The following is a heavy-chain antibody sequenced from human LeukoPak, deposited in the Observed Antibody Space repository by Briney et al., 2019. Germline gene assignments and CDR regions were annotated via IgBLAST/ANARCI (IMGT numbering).Heavy chain of an antibody. CDR1: GFTFSSYA. V-gene: IGHV3-23*01. CDR3: AKRSTGYYFDS. CDR2: ISGSGGST. J-gene: IGHJ4*02. D-gene: IGHD2-2*01. Sequence: HPGGSLRLSCAASGFTFSSYAMSWVRQAPGKGLEWVSAISGSGGSTHYADSVKGRFTISRDNSKNTVYLQMNSLRAEDTADYYCAKRSTGYYFDSWGQGTLVTVSS.